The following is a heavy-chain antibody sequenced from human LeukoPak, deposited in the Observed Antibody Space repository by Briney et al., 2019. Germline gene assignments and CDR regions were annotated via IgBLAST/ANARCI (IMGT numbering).Heavy chain of an antibody. V-gene: IGHV3-23*01. CDR2: ISGSGGST. CDR3: AKDFRIGRGY. J-gene: IGHJ4*02. CDR1: GFTFSSYG. Sequence: PGGSLRLSCAASGFTFSSYGMSWVRQAPGKGLEWVSAISGSGGSTYYADSVKGRFTISRDNSKNTPYLQMNSLRAEDTAVYYCAKDFRIGRGYWGQGTLVTVSS. D-gene: IGHD1-14*01.